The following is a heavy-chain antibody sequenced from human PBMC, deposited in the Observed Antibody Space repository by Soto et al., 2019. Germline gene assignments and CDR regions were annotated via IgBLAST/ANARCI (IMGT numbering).Heavy chain of an antibody. Sequence: PSATXSLTCTVSGDSISNGDYYWSWIRQPPGRGLEWIGYIDSSGSTYYNPSLKSRLTISVDTSKNQFSLRLTSVTAADTAVYYCASRYRYWGQGILVTVSS. D-gene: IGHD3-16*02. CDR2: IDSSGST. CDR3: ASRYRY. CDR1: GDSISNGDYY. J-gene: IGHJ4*02. V-gene: IGHV4-30-4*01.